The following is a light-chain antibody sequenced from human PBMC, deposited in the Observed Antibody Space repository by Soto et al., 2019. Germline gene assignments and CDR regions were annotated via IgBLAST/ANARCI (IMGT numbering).Light chain of an antibody. V-gene: IGKV3-20*01. CDR3: QQYGTFFT. J-gene: IGKJ3*01. CDR1: QSVSNNY. Sequence: EIVLTQSPGSLSLSPGERATLSCRASQSVSNNYLAWYQQKPGQAPRLLIYDASTRATGIPDRFTGSGSGTDFTLTISRLEPEDSAVYYCQQYGTFFTFGPGTKVDIK. CDR2: DAS.